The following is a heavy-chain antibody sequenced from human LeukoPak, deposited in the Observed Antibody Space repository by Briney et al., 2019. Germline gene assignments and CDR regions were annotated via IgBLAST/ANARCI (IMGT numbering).Heavy chain of an antibody. V-gene: IGHV5-51*01. Sequence: RGGSLEISCKGSGYLFTSYWIGWVRPLPGKGLEGMGIIYPGDSDTKYSPSFQGQVTISADKSISTAYLQWSSLKASDTAMYYCARRSEDDILTGSWSAYGMDVWGKGTTVTVSS. J-gene: IGHJ6*04. D-gene: IGHD3-9*01. CDR2: IYPGDSDT. CDR3: ARRSEDDILTGSWSAYGMDV. CDR1: GYLFTSYW.